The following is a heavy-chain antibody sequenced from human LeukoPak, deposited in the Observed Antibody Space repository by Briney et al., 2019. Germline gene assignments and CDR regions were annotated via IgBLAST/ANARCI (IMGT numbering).Heavy chain of an antibody. CDR3: ARDGMTTVPFDI. J-gene: IGHJ3*02. D-gene: IGHD4-17*01. CDR2: IYTSGST. V-gene: IGHV4-61*02. Sequence: SQTLSLTCTVSGGSISSGSYYWSWIRQPAGKGLAWIGRIYTSGSTNYNPSLKSRVTISVDTSKNQFSLKPSSVTAADTAVYYCARDGMTTVPFDIWGQGTMVTVSS. CDR1: GGSISSGSYY.